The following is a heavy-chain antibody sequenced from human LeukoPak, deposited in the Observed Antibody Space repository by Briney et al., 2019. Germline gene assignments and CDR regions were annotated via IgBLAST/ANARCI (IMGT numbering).Heavy chain of an antibody. J-gene: IGHJ5*02. Sequence: PSETLSLTCTVSGGSINSGSYYWSWIRQHAGEGLEWIGRINTSGSTNYNPSLKTRVTISVDTSKNQFSLKLSSVTAADTAVHYCARSAPFNWFDPWGQGTLVTVSS. V-gene: IGHV4-61*02. CDR2: INTSGST. CDR3: ARSAPFNWFDP. CDR1: GGSINSGSYY.